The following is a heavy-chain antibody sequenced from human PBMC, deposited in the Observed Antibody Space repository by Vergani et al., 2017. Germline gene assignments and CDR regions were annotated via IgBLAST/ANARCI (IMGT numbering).Heavy chain of an antibody. CDR1: GGTFSSYA. V-gene: IGHV1-69*04. CDR2: IIPILGIA. D-gene: IGHD6-6*01. Sequence: QVQLVQSGAEVKKPGSSVKVSCKASGGTFSSYAISWVRQAPGQGVEWMGRIIPILGIANYAQKFQGRVTITADKSTSTAYMELSSLRSEDTAVYYCASLESIAARPYYYYGMDVWGQGTTVTVSS. J-gene: IGHJ6*02. CDR3: ASLESIAARPYYYYGMDV.